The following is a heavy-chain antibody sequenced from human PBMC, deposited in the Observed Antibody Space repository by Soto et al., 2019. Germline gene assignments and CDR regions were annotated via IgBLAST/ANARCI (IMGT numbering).Heavy chain of an antibody. D-gene: IGHD3-16*02. CDR3: ARGYDYVWGSYRSDAFDI. J-gene: IGHJ3*02. V-gene: IGHV1-3*01. Sequence: QVQLVQSGAEVKKPGASVKVSCKASGYTFTNYAIHWVRQAPGQRLEWMGWINAGNRNTEYSQKFQGRIIMTRDTXAXTAXMELSSLTSEDTAVYYCARGYDYVWGSYRSDAFDIWGQGTMVTVSS. CDR2: INAGNRNT. CDR1: GYTFTNYA.